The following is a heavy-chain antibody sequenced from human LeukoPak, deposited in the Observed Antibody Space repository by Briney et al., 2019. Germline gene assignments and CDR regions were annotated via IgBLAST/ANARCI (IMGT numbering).Heavy chain of an antibody. Sequence: AGGSLRLSCAASGFTFGSHAVHWVRQAPGKGLEWVALISNDGSKTYHADSVKGRFTISRDNAKNSLYLQMNSLRAEDTAVYYCARDRYSGSYPLLDYWGQGTLVTVSS. CDR3: ARDRYSGSYPLLDY. CDR2: ISNDGSKT. J-gene: IGHJ4*02. V-gene: IGHV3-30-3*01. CDR1: GFTFGSHA. D-gene: IGHD1-26*01.